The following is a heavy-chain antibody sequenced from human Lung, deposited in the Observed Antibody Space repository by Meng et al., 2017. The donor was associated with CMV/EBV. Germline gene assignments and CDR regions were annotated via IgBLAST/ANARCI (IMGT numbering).Heavy chain of an antibody. Sequence: GGSXRLXCAASGFTFSTSWMHWVRQVPGKGLVWVSRISSDGSSTRSYADSVKGRFTISRDNAKNTLYLQMNSLRAEDTAVYYCVRGAMCSSTSCYKYYYYGMDVWXQGPTVTVSS. D-gene: IGHD2-2*02. CDR2: ISSDGSSTR. V-gene: IGHV3-74*01. CDR3: VRGAMCSSTSCYKYYYYGMDV. CDR1: GFTFSTSW. J-gene: IGHJ6*02.